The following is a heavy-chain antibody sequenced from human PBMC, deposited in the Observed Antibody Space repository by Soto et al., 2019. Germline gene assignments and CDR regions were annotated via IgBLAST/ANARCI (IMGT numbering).Heavy chain of an antibody. CDR3: ARSVVHQWLVHDAIDI. CDR2: IYYSGTT. CDR1: GGSISSSY. Sequence: SETLSLTCAVSGGSISSSYWSWIRQPPGKGLEWIAYIYYSGTTNYNPSLESRVTTLIDTSKNQFSLRLTSVTAADKDVYYCARSVVHQWLVHDAIDIWGQGTLVTVSS. V-gene: IGHV4-59*01. J-gene: IGHJ3*02. D-gene: IGHD6-19*01.